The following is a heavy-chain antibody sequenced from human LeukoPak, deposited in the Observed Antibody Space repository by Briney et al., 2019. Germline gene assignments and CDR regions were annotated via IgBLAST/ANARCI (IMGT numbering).Heavy chain of an antibody. D-gene: IGHD3-3*01. Sequence: SVKVSCKASGGTFSSYAISWVRQAPGQGLEWMGGIIPIFGTANYAQKFQGRVTITTDESTSTAYMELSSLRSEDTAVYYCARGGTYYDFWSGYGWFDPWGQGTLVTVSS. CDR2: IIPIFGTA. J-gene: IGHJ5*02. CDR1: GGTFSSYA. V-gene: IGHV1-69*05. CDR3: ARGGTYYDFWSGYGWFDP.